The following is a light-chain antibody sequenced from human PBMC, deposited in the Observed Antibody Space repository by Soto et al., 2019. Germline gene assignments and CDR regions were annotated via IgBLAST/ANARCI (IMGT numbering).Light chain of an antibody. CDR3: LQTYTTPNT. CDR2: AAS. V-gene: IGKV1-39*01. J-gene: IGKJ2*01. CDR1: QGVSSS. Sequence: DIQLTQSPSSLSASVGDRVTITCRASQGVSSSLHWYQQTSGKAPKLLIFAASALQTGVPSRFSGSGSGAYFTLSIDSLQPDDFATYYCLQTYTTPNTFGQGTKVDIK.